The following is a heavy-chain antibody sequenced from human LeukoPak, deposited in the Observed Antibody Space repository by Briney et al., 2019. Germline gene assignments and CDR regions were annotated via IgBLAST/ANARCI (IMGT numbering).Heavy chain of an antibody. CDR1: GGSISSYY. CDR2: IYYSGST. J-gene: IGHJ3*02. V-gene: IGHV4-59*01. CDR3: ARGSIAAAGDAFDI. Sequence: PSETLSLTCTVSGGSISSYYWSWLRQPPGKGLEWVGYIYYSGSTNYNPSLKSRVTISVDTPKNQFSLKLSSVTAAATAVYYCARGSIAAAGDAFDIWGQGTMVTVSS. D-gene: IGHD6-13*01.